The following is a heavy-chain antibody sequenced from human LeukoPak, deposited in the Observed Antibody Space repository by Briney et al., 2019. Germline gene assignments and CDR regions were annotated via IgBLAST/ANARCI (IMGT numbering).Heavy chain of an antibody. J-gene: IGHJ4*02. CDR1: GFTFSSYA. Sequence: SGGSLRLSCAASGFTFSSYAMHWVRQAPGKGLEWVAVISYDGSNKYYADSVKGRFTISRDNSKNPLYLQMNSLRAEDTAVYYCARAGMTTVTNDYWGQGTLVTVSS. CDR3: ARAGMTTVTNDY. CDR2: ISYDGSNK. V-gene: IGHV3-30-3*01. D-gene: IGHD4-17*01.